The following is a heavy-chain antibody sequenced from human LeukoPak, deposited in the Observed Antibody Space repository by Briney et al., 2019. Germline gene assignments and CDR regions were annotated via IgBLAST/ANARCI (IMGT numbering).Heavy chain of an antibody. Sequence: SETLSLTCTVSGGSISRGSYYWTWIRQPAGKGLEWIGRIYTGGSINYNPSLKSRLTISLDKSKNQFSLKLSSVTAADTAVYYCARRIDYGDSLAFDIWGRGTMVSVSS. D-gene: IGHD4-17*01. CDR1: GGSISRGSYY. CDR2: IYTGGSI. V-gene: IGHV4-61*02. CDR3: ARRIDYGDSLAFDI. J-gene: IGHJ3*02.